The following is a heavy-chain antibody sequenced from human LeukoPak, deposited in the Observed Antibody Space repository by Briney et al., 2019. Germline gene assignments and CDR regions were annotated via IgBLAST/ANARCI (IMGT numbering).Heavy chain of an antibody. Sequence: ASVKVSCKASGGTFSSYAISWVRQAPGQGLEWMGRIIPILGIANYAQKFQGRVTITADKSTSTAYMELSSLRSEDTAVYYCARVVTMVRGGRDYWGQGTLVTVSS. D-gene: IGHD3-10*01. V-gene: IGHV1-69*04. J-gene: IGHJ4*02. CDR2: IIPILGIA. CDR3: ARVVTMVRGGRDY. CDR1: GGTFSSYA.